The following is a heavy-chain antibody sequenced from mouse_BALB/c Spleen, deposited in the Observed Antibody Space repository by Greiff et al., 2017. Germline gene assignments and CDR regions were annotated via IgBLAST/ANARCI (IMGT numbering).Heavy chain of an antibody. V-gene: IGHV2-2*02. CDR3: ASHYGNYGFFDY. CDR1: GFSLTSYG. J-gene: IGHJ2*01. D-gene: IGHD2-1*01. CDR2: IWSGGST. Sequence: QVQLKESGPGLVQPSQSLSITCTVSGFSLTSYGVHWVRQSPGKGLEWLGVIWSGGSTDYNAAFISRLSISKDNSKSQVFFKMNSLQANDTAIYYWASHYGNYGFFDYWGQGTTLTVSS.